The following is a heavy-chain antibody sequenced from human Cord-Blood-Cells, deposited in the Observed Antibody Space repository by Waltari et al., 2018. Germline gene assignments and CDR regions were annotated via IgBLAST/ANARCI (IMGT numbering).Heavy chain of an antibody. CDR2: IYYSGST. CDR3: ARHRWFDY. J-gene: IGHJ4*02. CDR1: AGSISSSSYY. Sequence: QLQLQESGPGLVKPSEPLSLTCTVSAGSISSSSYYWGWIRQPPGKGLEWIGSIYYSGSTYYNPSLKSRVTISVDTSKNQFSLKLSSVTAADTAVYYCARHRWFDYWGQGTLVTVSS. V-gene: IGHV4-39*01.